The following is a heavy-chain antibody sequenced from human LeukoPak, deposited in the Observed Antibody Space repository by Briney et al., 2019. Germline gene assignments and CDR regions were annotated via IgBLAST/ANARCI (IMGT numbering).Heavy chain of an antibody. CDR3: ARDLAVAGTMVEFDY. J-gene: IGHJ4*02. Sequence: GASVKVSCKASGYTFPNFGITWVRHAPGQGLEWMGWISPNSGNTKSAQKFQGRVTMTTDTSTSTAYMELRSLRSDDTAVYYCARDLAVAGTMVEFDYWGQGTLVTVSS. V-gene: IGHV1-18*01. CDR2: ISPNSGNT. CDR1: GYTFPNFG. D-gene: IGHD6-19*01.